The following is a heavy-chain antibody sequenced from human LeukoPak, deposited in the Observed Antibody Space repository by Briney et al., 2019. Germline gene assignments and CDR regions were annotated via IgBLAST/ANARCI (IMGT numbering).Heavy chain of an antibody. CDR3: ARNSAYSTSSGTNL. CDR1: GGSLGGYY. J-gene: IGHJ4*02. D-gene: IGHD6-6*01. CDR2: VNESGST. Sequence: PSETLSLTCALYGGSLGGYYWNWIRQPPGKGLEWIGEVNESGSTNYNPSPKSRVTISIDKSKSQFSLRLTSVTAADTAVYFCARNSAYSTSSGTNLWGQGTLVTVSS. V-gene: IGHV4-34*01.